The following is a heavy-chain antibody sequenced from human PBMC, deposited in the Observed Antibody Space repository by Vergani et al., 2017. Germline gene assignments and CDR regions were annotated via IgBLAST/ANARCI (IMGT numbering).Heavy chain of an antibody. V-gene: IGHV3-30*02. Sequence: QVQLVESGGGVVQPGESLRLSCAASTSGFTFNNSNMHWVRQDPGKGLEWVAFIRYDDSRNKYYAASVQGRFIISRDNSKNTVFLQMNSLRPEDTALYYCAKDFVPGRAFDIWGQGTMVTVSS. CDR1: TSGFTFNNSN. CDR3: AKDFVPGRAFDI. J-gene: IGHJ3*02. CDR2: IRYDDSRNK.